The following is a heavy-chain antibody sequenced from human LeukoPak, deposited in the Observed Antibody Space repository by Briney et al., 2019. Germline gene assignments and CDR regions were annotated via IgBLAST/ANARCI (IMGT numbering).Heavy chain of an antibody. CDR2: ISAYNGYT. Sequence: ASVKVSCKASGYIFTSYGISWVRQAPGQGLEWMGWISAYNGYTNYAQNLQGRVTMITGTSTSTAYMELRSLMSDDTAVYYCAREQTPYGSGSYYKDGYYFDYWGQGTLVTVSS. V-gene: IGHV1-18*01. J-gene: IGHJ4*02. CDR3: AREQTPYGSGSYYKDGYYFDY. CDR1: GYIFTSYG. D-gene: IGHD3-10*01.